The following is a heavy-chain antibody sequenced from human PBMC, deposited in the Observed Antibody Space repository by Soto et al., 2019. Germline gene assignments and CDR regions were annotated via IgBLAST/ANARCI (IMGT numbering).Heavy chain of an antibody. V-gene: IGHV3-21*01. J-gene: IGHJ5*02. D-gene: IGHD2-8*02. CDR2: ISSSSTDI. Sequence: GGSLRLSCAASGFTFSSYTLNWVSQAPGKGLEWVSSISSSSTDISYADSVKGRLTVSRDNAKKSMYLQLNSLRVEDVAVYYCATWSIDYRTGSCSWGQGTLVTVSS. CDR1: GFTFSSYT. CDR3: ATWSIDYRTGSCS.